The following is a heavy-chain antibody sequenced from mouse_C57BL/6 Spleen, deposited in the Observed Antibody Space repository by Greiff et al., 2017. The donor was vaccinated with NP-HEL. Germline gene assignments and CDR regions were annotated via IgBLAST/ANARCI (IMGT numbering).Heavy chain of an antibody. CDR3: ARFTVVGGGYFDV. CDR2: IYPGDGDT. J-gene: IGHJ1*03. CDR1: GYAFSSYW. D-gene: IGHD1-1*01. Sequence: VQLQQSGAELVKPGASVKISCKASGYAFSSYWMHWVKQRPGKGLEWIGQIYPGDGDTNYNGKFKGKATLTADKSSSTAYMQLSSLTSEDSAVYLCARFTVVGGGYFDVWGTGTTVTVSS. V-gene: IGHV1-80*01.